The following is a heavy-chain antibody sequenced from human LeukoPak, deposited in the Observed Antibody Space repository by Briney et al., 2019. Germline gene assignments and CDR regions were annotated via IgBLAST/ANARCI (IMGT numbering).Heavy chain of an antibody. CDR1: GFTFSSYA. V-gene: IGHV3-23*01. CDR3: ARDRMYYYGSGSPNYFDY. Sequence: GGSLRLSCAASGFTFSSYAMSWVRQAPGKGLEWVSAISGSGGSTYYADSVKGRFTISRDNSKNSLYLQMNSLRAEDTAVYYCARDRMYYYGSGSPNYFDYWGQGTLVTVSS. J-gene: IGHJ4*02. D-gene: IGHD3-10*01. CDR2: ISGSGGST.